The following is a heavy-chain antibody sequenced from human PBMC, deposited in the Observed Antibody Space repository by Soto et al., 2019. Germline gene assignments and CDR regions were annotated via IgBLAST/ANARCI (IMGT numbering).Heavy chain of an antibody. Sequence: EVQLLESGGGLVQPGGSLRLSCAVSGFSLSNYAMSWVRQAPGKGLEWVSAISGSGSNTYYTDSVKGRFTISRDKSKTTLFLQMSSLRAEDTAVYYCAKGGITLVRGSFDYWGQGTLVTVSS. D-gene: IGHD3-10*01. CDR2: ISGSGSNT. CDR1: GFSLSNYA. CDR3: AKGGITLVRGSFDY. J-gene: IGHJ4*02. V-gene: IGHV3-23*01.